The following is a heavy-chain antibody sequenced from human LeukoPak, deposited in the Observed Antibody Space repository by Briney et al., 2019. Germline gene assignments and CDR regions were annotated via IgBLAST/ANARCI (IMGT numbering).Heavy chain of an antibody. D-gene: IGHD3-3*01. J-gene: IGHJ6*03. CDR3: AKILALRFLEWLPHYYYYYYMDV. CDR2: ISGSGGST. CDR1: GFTFSRCA. Sequence: GGSLRLSCAASGFTFSRCAMSWVRQAPGKGLEWVSAISGSGGSTYYADSVKGRFTISRDNSKNTLYLQMNSLRAEDTAVYYCAKILALRFLEWLPHYYYYYYMDVWGKGTTVTVSS. V-gene: IGHV3-23*01.